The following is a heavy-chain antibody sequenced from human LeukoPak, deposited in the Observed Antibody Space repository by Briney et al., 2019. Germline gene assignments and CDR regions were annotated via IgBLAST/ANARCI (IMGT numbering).Heavy chain of an antibody. V-gene: IGHV3-66*01. CDR1: GFTVSTKY. CDR3: VMKGGCSGGSCYPYYFDY. Sequence: GGSLRLSCAASGFTVSTKYMSWVRQAPGKGLEWVSVIYIGGSTYYADSVKGRFTISRDNSKNTLYLQMNSLRAEDTAVYYCVMKGGCSGGSCYPYYFDYWGQGTLVTVSS. J-gene: IGHJ4*02. D-gene: IGHD2-15*01. CDR2: IYIGGST.